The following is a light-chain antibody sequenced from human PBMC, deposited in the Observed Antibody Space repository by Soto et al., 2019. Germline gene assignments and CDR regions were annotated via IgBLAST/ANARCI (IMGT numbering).Light chain of an antibody. V-gene: IGKV1-9*01. Sequence: IQLTQSPSSLSASVGDRVTISCRASQVIANFLAWYQQKPGKAPKLLIYGASTLQSGVPSRFSGSGSGTDFTLIISSLQPEDFATYYCQQLNSFPIPFGPGTKVDIQ. J-gene: IGKJ3*01. CDR1: QVIANF. CDR2: GAS. CDR3: QQLNSFPIP.